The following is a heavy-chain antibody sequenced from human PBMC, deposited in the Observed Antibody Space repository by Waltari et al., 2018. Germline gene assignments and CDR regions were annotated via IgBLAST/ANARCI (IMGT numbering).Heavy chain of an antibody. CDR2: IVSSGGT. CDR3: ALLGTSTSCYPYCWFDP. Sequence: QVQLQQWGAGLLKPSETLSLTCAVYGGSFSGYYWSWIRQPPGKGLEWVSTIVSSGGTTYYAHSVKGRFTISRDNSRDTLNLQMDSLSPEDTAVYYCALLGTSTSCYPYCWFDPWGQGTLVTVSS. J-gene: IGHJ5*02. CDR1: GGSFSGYY. V-gene: IGHV4-34*12. D-gene: IGHD2-2*01.